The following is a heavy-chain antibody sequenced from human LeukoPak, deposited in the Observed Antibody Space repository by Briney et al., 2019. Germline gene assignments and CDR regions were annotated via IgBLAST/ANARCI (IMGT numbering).Heavy chain of an antibody. CDR3: AVVGTTPAYFDY. CDR2: IYTSGST. CDR1: GGSISSYY. D-gene: IGHD1-26*01. V-gene: IGHV4-4*07. Sequence: SETLSLTCTVSGGSISSYYWSWIRQPAGKGLEWIGRIYTSGSTNYNPSLKSRVTMSVDTSKNQFSLKVSSVTAADTAVYYCAVVGTTPAYFDYWGRGALVTVSS. J-gene: IGHJ4*02.